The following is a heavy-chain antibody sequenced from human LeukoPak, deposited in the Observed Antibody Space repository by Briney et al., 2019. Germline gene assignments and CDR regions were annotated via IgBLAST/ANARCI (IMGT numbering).Heavy chain of an antibody. CDR3: AKRETVTSPMDV. CDR2: IRYDGSNK. Sequence: AGGSLRLSCAASGLTFSSYGMHWVRQAPGKGLEWVAFIRYDGSNKYYADSVKGRFTISRDNSKNTLYLQMNSLRAEDTAVYYCAKRETVTSPMDVWGKGTTVTVSS. CDR1: GLTFSSYG. D-gene: IGHD4-11*01. J-gene: IGHJ6*03. V-gene: IGHV3-30*02.